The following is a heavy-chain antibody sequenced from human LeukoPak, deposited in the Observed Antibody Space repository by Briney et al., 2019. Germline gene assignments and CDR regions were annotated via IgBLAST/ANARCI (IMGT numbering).Heavy chain of an antibody. V-gene: IGHV4-39*07. J-gene: IGHJ4*02. CDR2: IYYSEGT. CDR1: GDSISSRSHY. Sequence: SETLSLTCTVSGDSISSRSHYWGWIRQPPGKGLEWIGSIYYSEGTYYNPSLKSRVTISIDTSKNQFSLKLNSVTAADTAVYYCARDRYCSGRSCYGPPDYWGQGVLVTVSS. D-gene: IGHD2-15*01. CDR3: ARDRYCSGRSCYGPPDY.